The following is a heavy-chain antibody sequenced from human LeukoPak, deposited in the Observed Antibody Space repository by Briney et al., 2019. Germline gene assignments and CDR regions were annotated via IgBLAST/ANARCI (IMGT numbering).Heavy chain of an antibody. J-gene: IGHJ4*02. Sequence: PGGSLRLSCAASGFTFSTYWMSWVRQAPGKGLEWVANIKQDGSEKYYVDSVKGRFTISRDNAKNSLYLQMNSLRAEDTAVYYCARVGLSSGSYDTCWGQGTLVTVSS. CDR3: ARVGLSSGSYDTC. CDR2: IKQDGSEK. D-gene: IGHD3-10*01. CDR1: GFTFSTYW. V-gene: IGHV3-7*04.